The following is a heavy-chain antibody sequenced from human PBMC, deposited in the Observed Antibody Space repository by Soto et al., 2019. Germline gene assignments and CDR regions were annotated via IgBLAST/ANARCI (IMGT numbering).Heavy chain of an antibody. CDR2: IYYSGST. CDR1: GGSLSSYY. J-gene: IGHJ5*02. D-gene: IGHD3-10*01. CDR3: ARVITMVRAKNWFDP. V-gene: IGHV4-59*01. Sequence: PXXTLSLPCTVSGGSLSSYYWGWIRQPPGKGLEWIGYIYYSGSTNYNPSLKSRVTISVDTSKNQFSLKLSSATAADTAVYYCARVITMVRAKNWFDPWGQGTLGTVSS.